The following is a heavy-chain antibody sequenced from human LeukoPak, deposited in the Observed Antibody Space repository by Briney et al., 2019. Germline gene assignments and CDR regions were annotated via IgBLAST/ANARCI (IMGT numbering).Heavy chain of an antibody. CDR2: IYSGGST. V-gene: IGHV3-66*01. D-gene: IGHD3-22*01. Sequence: AGSLRLSCAASGFTVSSNYMSWVRQAPGKGLEWVSVIYSGGSTYYADSVKGRFTISRDNSKNTLYLQMNSLRAEDTAVYYCARGDYYDSSGYYFDYWGQGTLVTVSS. CDR3: ARGDYYDSSGYYFDY. CDR1: GFTVSSNY. J-gene: IGHJ4*02.